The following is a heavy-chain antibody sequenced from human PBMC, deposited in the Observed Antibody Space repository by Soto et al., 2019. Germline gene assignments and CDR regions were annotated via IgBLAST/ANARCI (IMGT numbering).Heavy chain of an antibody. CDR1: GFTFSSYA. J-gene: IGHJ6*02. V-gene: IGHV3-23*01. Sequence: EVQVLESGGGLVQPGGSLRLSCAASGFTFSSYAMTWVRQAPGKGLEWVSAISGGGGSTYYADSLKGRFTISRDNSKNTLYLQMNSLRAEDTAVYYCEKTPLGGDWPYGMDVWGHGTTVTVSS. D-gene: IGHD2-21*02. CDR2: ISGGGGST. CDR3: EKTPLGGDWPYGMDV.